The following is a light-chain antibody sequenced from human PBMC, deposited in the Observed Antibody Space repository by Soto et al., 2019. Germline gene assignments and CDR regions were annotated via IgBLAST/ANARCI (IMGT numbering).Light chain of an antibody. V-gene: IGLV1-40*01. CDR3: HSYGSPLNKYV. CDR1: SSNIGAGYD. Sequence: QSVLTQPPSVSGAPGQRVTISCTGSSSNIGAGYDVHWYQQLPGTAPKLLIYGNNNRPSGVPDRFSGSKSGTSASLAITGLQAEDEADYCCHSYGSPLNKYVFGTGTKLTVL. CDR2: GNN. J-gene: IGLJ1*01.